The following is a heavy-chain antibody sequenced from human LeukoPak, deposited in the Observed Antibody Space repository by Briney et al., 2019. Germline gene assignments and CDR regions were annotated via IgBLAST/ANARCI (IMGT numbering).Heavy chain of an antibody. Sequence: GGSLRLSCAASGFTFSSYEMNWVRQAPGKGLEWVSYISSSGSTIDYADSVKGRFTISRDNAKNSLYLQMNSLRGEDTAVYYCAKDGDTMSGTYYYDMDVWGKGTTVTIS. CDR2: ISSSGSTI. CDR1: GFTFSSYE. J-gene: IGHJ6*03. CDR3: AKDGDTMSGTYYYDMDV. D-gene: IGHD1-26*01. V-gene: IGHV3-48*03.